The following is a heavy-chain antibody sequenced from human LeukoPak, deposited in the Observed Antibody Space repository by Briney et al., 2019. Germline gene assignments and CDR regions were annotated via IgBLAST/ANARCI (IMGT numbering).Heavy chain of an antibody. CDR1: GGSISSYY. CDR3: TRVTVAGIDF. CDR2: IYYSGST. D-gene: IGHD6-19*01. Sequence: SETLSLTCTVSGGSISSYYWSWIRQPPGKGLEWIGYIYYSGSTNYNPPLKSRVSISVDKSKNQFSLNLSSVTAADTAVYYCTRVTVAGIDFWGQGTLVTVSS. J-gene: IGHJ4*02. V-gene: IGHV4-59*12.